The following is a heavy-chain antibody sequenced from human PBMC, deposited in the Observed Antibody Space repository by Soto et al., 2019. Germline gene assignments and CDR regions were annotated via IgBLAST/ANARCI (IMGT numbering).Heavy chain of an antibody. J-gene: IGHJ3*02. D-gene: IGHD3-22*01. CDR1: GGTFSSYA. Sequence: QVQLVQSGAEVKKPGSSVKVSCKASGGTFSSYAISWVRQAPGQGLEWMGGIIPIFGTANYAQKFQGRVTITADESTSTAYMELSSLRSEDTAVYYCARVLKGYDVSSGYAFDIWGQGTTVTVSS. CDR3: ARVLKGYDVSSGYAFDI. V-gene: IGHV1-69*01. CDR2: IIPIFGTA.